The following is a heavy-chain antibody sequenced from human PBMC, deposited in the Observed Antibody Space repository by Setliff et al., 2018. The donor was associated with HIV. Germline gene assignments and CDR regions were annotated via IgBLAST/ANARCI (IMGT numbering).Heavy chain of an antibody. CDR3: ATLQPDSVDV. CDR1: GYRFTSFW. CDR2: VHPGNSET. V-gene: IGHV5-51*01. Sequence: PGESLKISCKGSGYRFTSFWIAWVRQMPGEGLEWMGIVHPGNSETRYSLPFEGQVTISADRSITTAFLQWSSLKASDTAIYYCATLQPDSVDVWGQGTTVTVSS. J-gene: IGHJ6*02.